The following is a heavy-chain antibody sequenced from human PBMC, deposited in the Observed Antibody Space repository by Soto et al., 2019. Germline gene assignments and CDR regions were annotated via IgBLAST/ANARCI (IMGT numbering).Heavy chain of an antibody. CDR1: GGTFSSYA. Sequence: GASVKVSCKASGGTFSSYAISWVRQAPGQGLEWMGGIIPIFGTANYAQKFQGRVTITADESTSTAYMELSSLRSEDTAVYYCARDQVTSIAARIPLDVWGQGTTVTVSS. D-gene: IGHD6-6*01. CDR2: IIPIFGTA. V-gene: IGHV1-69*13. J-gene: IGHJ6*02. CDR3: ARDQVTSIAARIPLDV.